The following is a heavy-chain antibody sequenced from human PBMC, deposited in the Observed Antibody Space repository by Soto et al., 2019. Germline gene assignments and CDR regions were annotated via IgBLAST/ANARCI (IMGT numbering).Heavy chain of an antibody. CDR3: AKDSLTPGY. CDR1: GFTFSSVA. V-gene: IGHV3-23*01. CDR2: ISYIGDST. Sequence: GGSLRLSCAGSGFTFSSVAMTWVRQAPGKGLEWVSSISYIGDSTYYADSVKGRFTISRDNSKNTLYLQMNSLRAEDTAVYYCAKDSLTPGYWGQGTLVTVSS. J-gene: IGHJ4*02.